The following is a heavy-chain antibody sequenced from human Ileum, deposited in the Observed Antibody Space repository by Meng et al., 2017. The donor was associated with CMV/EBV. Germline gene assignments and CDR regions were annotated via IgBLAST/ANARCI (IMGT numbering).Heavy chain of an antibody. D-gene: IGHD1-26*01. CDR2: INTNTGNP. Sequence: CKASGYAFTSNNMIWVRQAPGQGPEWMRWINTNTGNPTYAQGFTGRFVFSLDTSVTTAYLQISNLKAEDTAVYYCARDGLSGRYFDYWGQGTLVTVSS. CDR3: ARDGLSGRYFDY. V-gene: IGHV7-4-1*02. J-gene: IGHJ4*02. CDR1: GYAFTSNN.